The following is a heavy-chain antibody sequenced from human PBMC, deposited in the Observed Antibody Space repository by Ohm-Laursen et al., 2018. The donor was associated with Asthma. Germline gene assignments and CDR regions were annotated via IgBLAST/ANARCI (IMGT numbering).Heavy chain of an antibody. D-gene: IGHD1-26*01. Sequence: SLRLSCAASGITFSDSYMTWIRQAPGKGLEWISYISASAGTMYYADSVKGRFTISRDNAKKSLFLHMNSLRAEDTALYYCARIGPEWELPGREYSLHHWGQGTQVTVSS. CDR3: ARIGPEWELPGREYSLHH. CDR1: GITFSDSY. V-gene: IGHV3-11*04. J-gene: IGHJ1*01. CDR2: ISASAGTM.